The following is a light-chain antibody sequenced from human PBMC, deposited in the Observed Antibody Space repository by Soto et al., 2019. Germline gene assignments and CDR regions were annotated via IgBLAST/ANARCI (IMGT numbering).Light chain of an antibody. CDR1: SSDVGGYNY. Sequence: QSALTQPRSVSGSPGQSVTISCTGTSSDVGGYNYDSWYRQHPGKAPKLLIYDVSKRPSGVPDRFSGSKSGYTASLTISGLQAEDEADYYCCSYAGRYTYVFGTGTKLTVL. CDR2: DVS. CDR3: CSYAGRYTYV. V-gene: IGLV2-11*01. J-gene: IGLJ1*01.